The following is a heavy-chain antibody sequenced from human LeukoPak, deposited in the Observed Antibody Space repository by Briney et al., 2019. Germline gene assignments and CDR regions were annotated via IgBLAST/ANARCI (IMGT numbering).Heavy chain of an antibody. D-gene: IGHD3-16*02. V-gene: IGHV4-34*01. J-gene: IGHJ4*02. CDR3: ARGGMITFGGVIVEEDFDY. Sequence: SETLSLTCAVYGGSFSGYYWSWIRQPPGKGLEWIGEINHNGSTNYNPSLRSGVTISVDTSKNQFSLKLSSVTAADTAVSYCARGGMITFGGVIVEEDFDYWGQGTLVTVSS. CDR1: GGSFSGYY. CDR2: INHNGST.